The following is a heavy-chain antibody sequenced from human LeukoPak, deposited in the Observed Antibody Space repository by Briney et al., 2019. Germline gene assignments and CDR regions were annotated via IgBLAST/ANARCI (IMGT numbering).Heavy chain of an antibody. CDR2: IYSDGST. V-gene: IGHV3-66*01. J-gene: IGHJ4*02. Sequence: GGSLRLSCEASGYTVSDKPMTWVRQAAGKGREWVSVIYSDGSTYYSEPVKGRFYISRDNSKNTLYLQMNSLGADDTAVYYCAARLGSNRGPYDYCGQGTLVTVSS. CDR3: AARLGSNRGPYDY. D-gene: IGHD1/OR15-1a*01. CDR1: GYTVSDKP.